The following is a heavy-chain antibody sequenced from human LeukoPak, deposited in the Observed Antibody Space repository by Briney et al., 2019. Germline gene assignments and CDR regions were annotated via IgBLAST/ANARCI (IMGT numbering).Heavy chain of an antibody. D-gene: IGHD3-22*01. CDR2: ISPSADKT. CDR1: GFTFSSYA. CDR3: AIMHGYYDGSGYWVQ. J-gene: IGHJ4*02. Sequence: GGSLRLSCAASGFTFSSYAMSWVRQAPGKGLEWVSFISPSADKTSNADSVEGRFTISRDNPRNTLYLQMNSLRDEDTAVYYCAIMHGYYDGSGYWVQWGQGTLVTVSS. V-gene: IGHV3-23*01.